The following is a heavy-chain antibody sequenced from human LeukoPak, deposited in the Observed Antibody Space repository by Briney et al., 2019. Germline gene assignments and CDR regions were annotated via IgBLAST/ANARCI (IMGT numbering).Heavy chain of an antibody. D-gene: IGHD6-6*01. Sequence: GGSLRLSCAASGFTFSSYSMNWVRQAPGKGLEWVSSISSSSSYIYYADSVKGRFTISRDNAKNSLYLQMNSLRAEDTAVYYCARDRPYSSSSFDYWGRGTLVTVSS. CDR1: GFTFSSYS. J-gene: IGHJ4*02. CDR3: ARDRPYSSSSFDY. V-gene: IGHV3-21*01. CDR2: ISSSSSYI.